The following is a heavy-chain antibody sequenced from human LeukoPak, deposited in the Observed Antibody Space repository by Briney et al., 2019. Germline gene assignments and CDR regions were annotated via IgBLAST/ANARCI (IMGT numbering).Heavy chain of an antibody. J-gene: IGHJ4*02. Sequence: GGSLRLSCAASGFTFSSYGMSWVRQAPGKGLEWVSAISGSGGSTYYADSVKGRFTISRDNSKNTLYLQMNSLRAEDTAVYYCAKGLIANGVCPSDYWGQGTLVTVSS. CDR3: AKGLIANGVCPSDY. CDR1: GFTFSSYG. V-gene: IGHV3-23*01. CDR2: ISGSGGST. D-gene: IGHD2-8*01.